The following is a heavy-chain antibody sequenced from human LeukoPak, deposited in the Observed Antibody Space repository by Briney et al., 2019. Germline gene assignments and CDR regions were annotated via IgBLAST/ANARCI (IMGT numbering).Heavy chain of an antibody. CDR1: GGSISSYY. CDR3: ARAGERCSGGSCYLNWFDP. V-gene: IGHV4-4*07. CDR2: IYTSGST. J-gene: IGHJ5*02. Sequence: SETLSLTCTVSGGSISSYYWSWIRQPAGKGLEWIGRIYTSGSTNYNPSLKSRVTMSVDTSKNQFSLKLSSVTAADTAVYYCARAGERCSGGSCYLNWFDPWGQGTLVTVSS. D-gene: IGHD2-15*01.